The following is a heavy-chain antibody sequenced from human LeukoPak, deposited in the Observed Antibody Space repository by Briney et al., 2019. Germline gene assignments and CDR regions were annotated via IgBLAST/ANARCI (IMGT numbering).Heavy chain of an antibody. CDR1: GFTFSSYG. J-gene: IGHJ4*02. CDR3: AKTSDQLLYSKFDF. CDR2: IWNDGSDK. D-gene: IGHD2-2*02. Sequence: PGGSLRLSCAASGFTFSSYGMHWARQAPGKGLEWVAVIWNDGSDKYYADSVKGRFTISRDNSKNTLYLQMNSLRAEDTAVYYCAKTSDQLLYSKFDFWGQGTLVTVSS. V-gene: IGHV3-33*06.